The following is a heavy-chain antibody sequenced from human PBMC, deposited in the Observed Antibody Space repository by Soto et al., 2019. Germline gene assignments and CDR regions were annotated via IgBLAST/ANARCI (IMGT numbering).Heavy chain of an antibody. D-gene: IGHD1-1*01. CDR1: GYSFASYW. CDR3: ARLETLMPSDY. V-gene: IGHV5-51*01. Sequence: GESLKISCKGLGYSFASYWVAWVRQMPGKGLEWMGIIYPGDSDTRYSPSFQGQVTISADKSITTAYLQWNSLKASDTAMYYCARLETLMPSDYWGQGTLVTVSS. J-gene: IGHJ4*02. CDR2: IYPGDSDT.